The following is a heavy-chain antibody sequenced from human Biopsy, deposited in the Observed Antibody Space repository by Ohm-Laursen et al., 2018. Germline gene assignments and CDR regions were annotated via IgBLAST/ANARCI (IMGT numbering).Heavy chain of an antibody. Sequence: SVKASCKAPGGTFSNYGVNWVRQAPGQGLEWLGGNIPILGTGNYAQKFQDRVAVAADTTTSTATMELRSLRSDDTAVYYCATKLTGYFHHWGQGTLVSVSS. J-gene: IGHJ1*01. CDR2: NIPILGTG. V-gene: IGHV1-69*06. CDR1: GGTFSNYG. CDR3: ATKLTGYFHH. D-gene: IGHD3-9*01.